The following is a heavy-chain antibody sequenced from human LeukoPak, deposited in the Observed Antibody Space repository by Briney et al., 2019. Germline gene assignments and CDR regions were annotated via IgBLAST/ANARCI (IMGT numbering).Heavy chain of an antibody. V-gene: IGHV3-30*04. J-gene: IGHJ4*02. D-gene: IGHD6-13*01. CDR1: GFTFSSYA. CDR3: AKEGRIAAGTGDYFDY. CDR2: ISYDGSNK. Sequence: SGGSLRLSCAASGFTFSSYAMHWVRKATGEGLEWVAVISYDGSNKYYADSVKGRFTISRENSKNTLYLQMNSLRSEDTAVYYCAKEGRIAAGTGDYFDYWGQGTLVTVSS.